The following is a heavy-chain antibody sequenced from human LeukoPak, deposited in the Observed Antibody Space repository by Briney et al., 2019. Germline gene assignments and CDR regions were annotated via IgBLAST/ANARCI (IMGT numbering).Heavy chain of an antibody. CDR2: ISAYNGNT. J-gene: IGHJ2*01. Sequence: ASVKVSCKASGYTFTSYGISWVRQAPGQGLEWMGWISAYNGNTNYAQKLQGRVTMTTDTSTSTAYMELRSLRSDDTAVYYCARDHGYSSGWAYWYFDLWGRGTLVTVSS. V-gene: IGHV1-18*01. CDR1: GYTFTSYG. CDR3: ARDHGYSSGWAYWYFDL. D-gene: IGHD6-19*01.